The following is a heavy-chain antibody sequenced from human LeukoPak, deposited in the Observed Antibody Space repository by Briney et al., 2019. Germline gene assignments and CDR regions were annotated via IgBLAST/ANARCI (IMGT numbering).Heavy chain of an antibody. CDR3: ARGPYYDILTGSRYFDY. CDR2: IIPIFGTA. V-gene: IGHV1-69*13. CDR1: GYTFTSYG. Sequence: ASVKVSCKASGYTFTSYGISWVRQAPGQGLEWMGGIIPIFGTANYAQKFQGRVTITADESTSTAYMELSSLRSEDTAVYYCARGPYYDILTGSRYFDYWGQGTLVTVSS. J-gene: IGHJ4*02. D-gene: IGHD3-9*01.